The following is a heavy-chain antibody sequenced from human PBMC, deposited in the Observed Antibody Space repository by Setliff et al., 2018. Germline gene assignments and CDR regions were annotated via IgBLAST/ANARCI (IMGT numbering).Heavy chain of an antibody. CDR3: ARDTPAPRLYNFWSGLVDY. Sequence: ASVKVSCKASGYTFTSSGISWVRQAPGQGLEWMGWISVYNGYIVYAQKFQGRVTMTRDTSTSTVYMELSSLRAEDTAVYYCARDTPAPRLYNFWSGLVDYWGQGTLVTVSS. CDR1: GYTFTSSG. CDR2: ISVYNGYI. V-gene: IGHV1-18*01. J-gene: IGHJ4*02. D-gene: IGHD3-3*01.